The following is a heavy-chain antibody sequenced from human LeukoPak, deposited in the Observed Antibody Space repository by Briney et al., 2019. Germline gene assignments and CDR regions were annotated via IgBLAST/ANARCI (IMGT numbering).Heavy chain of an antibody. V-gene: IGHV4-59*01. CDR2: IYYSGST. CDR1: GGSISSYY. D-gene: IGHD1-26*01. CDR3: AREGGAWEQPLGRVFDI. Sequence: PSETLSLTCTVSGGSISSYYWSWIRQPPGKGLEWIGYIYYSGSTNYNPSLKSRVTISVDTPKNQFSLKLSSVTAADTAVYYCAREGGAWEQPLGRVFDIWGQGTMVTVSS. J-gene: IGHJ3*02.